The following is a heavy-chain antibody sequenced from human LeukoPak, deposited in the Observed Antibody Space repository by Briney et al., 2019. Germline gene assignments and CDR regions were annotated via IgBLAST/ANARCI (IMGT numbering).Heavy chain of an antibody. CDR1: GGSISSYY. CDR2: IYYSGST. CDR3: ARCSSWYGSGAFDI. D-gene: IGHD6-13*01. V-gene: IGHV4-59*01. J-gene: IGHJ3*02. Sequence: SETLSLTCTVSGGSISSYYWSWIRQPPGKGLEWIGYIYYSGSTNYNPSLKSRVTISVDTSKNQFSLKLSSVTAADTAVYYCARCSSWYGSGAFDIWGQGTMVTVSS.